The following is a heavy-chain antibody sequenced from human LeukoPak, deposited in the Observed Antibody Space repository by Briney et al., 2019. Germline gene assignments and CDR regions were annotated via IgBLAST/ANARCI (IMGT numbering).Heavy chain of an antibody. V-gene: IGHV1-2*02. CDR2: INPNSGGT. D-gene: IGHD6-13*01. J-gene: IGHJ3*02. CDR3: ARGSWGAAAAADAFDI. CDR1: GYTFTGYY. Sequence: ASVKVSCKASGYTFTGYYMHWVRQAPGQGLEWMGWINPNSGGTNYAQKFQGRVTMTTDTSTSTAYMELRSLRSDDTAVYYCARGSWGAAAAADAFDIWGQGTMVTVSS.